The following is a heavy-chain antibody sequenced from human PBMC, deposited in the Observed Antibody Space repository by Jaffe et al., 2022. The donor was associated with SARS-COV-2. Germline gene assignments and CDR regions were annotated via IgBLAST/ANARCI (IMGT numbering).Heavy chain of an antibody. CDR1: GFSLSNARMG. D-gene: IGHD3-22*01. CDR2: IFSNDEK. CDR3: ARISEPYYDSSENAFDI. J-gene: IGHJ3*02. V-gene: IGHV2-26*01. Sequence: QVTLKESGPVLVKPTETLTLTCTVSGFSLSNARMGVSWIRQPPGKALEWLAHIFSNDEKSYSTSLKSRLTISKDTSKSQVVLTMTNMDPVDTATYYCARISEPYYDSSENAFDIWGQGTMVTVSS.